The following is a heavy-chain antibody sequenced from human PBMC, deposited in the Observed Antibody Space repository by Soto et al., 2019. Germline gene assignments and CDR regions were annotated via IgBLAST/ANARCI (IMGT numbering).Heavy chain of an antibody. CDR3: ARYWSGYYNYYYYGMDV. Sequence: GASVKVSCKASGGTFSSYAISWVRQAPGQGLEWMGGIIPIFGTANYAQKFQGRVTITADKSTSTAYMELSSLRSEDTAVYYCARYWSGYYNYYYYGMDVWGQGTTVTVSS. V-gene: IGHV1-69*06. CDR1: GGTFSSYA. D-gene: IGHD3-3*01. CDR2: IIPIFGTA. J-gene: IGHJ6*02.